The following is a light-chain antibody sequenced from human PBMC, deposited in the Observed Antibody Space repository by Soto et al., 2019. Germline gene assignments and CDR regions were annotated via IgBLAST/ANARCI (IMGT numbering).Light chain of an antibody. Sequence: DIQMTQSPSSLSASVGDRVTITCRASQSIDSHLSWYQQKPGKAPKLLIYDASSLQSGVPSTFSGGGSGTVFTLTISSLQPEDFATYFCHQSYSIPITFGQGTKLEIK. CDR2: DAS. CDR3: HQSYSIPIT. V-gene: IGKV1-39*01. CDR1: QSIDSH. J-gene: IGKJ2*01.